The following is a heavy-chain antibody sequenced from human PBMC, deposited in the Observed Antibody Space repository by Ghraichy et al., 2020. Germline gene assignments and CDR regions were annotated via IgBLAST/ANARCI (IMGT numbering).Heavy chain of an antibody. CDR2: LYPGGST. Sequence: LSLTCAASGVTVRTSYMSWVRQAPGKGLEWVSVLYPGGSTYYADSVRGRLTISRDDSGNTLYLQLHSLRVEDTAVYYCARSHGDLDYWGQGTLVTVSS. V-gene: IGHV3-53*01. CDR3: ARSHGDLDY. D-gene: IGHD4-17*01. CDR1: GVTVRTSY. J-gene: IGHJ4*02.